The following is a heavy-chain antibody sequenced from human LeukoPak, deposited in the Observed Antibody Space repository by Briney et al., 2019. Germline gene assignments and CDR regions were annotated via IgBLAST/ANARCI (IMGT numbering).Heavy chain of an antibody. Sequence: PSETLSLTCTFSGGSITSYYWSWIRQPAGKGLEWIGRIHTSGSTNYNPSLKSRVTMSVDTSKNQFSLKLSSVTAADTAVYYCASRARGTYYYDSSGYYWTDWGQGTLVTDSS. D-gene: IGHD3-22*01. CDR2: IHTSGST. V-gene: IGHV4-4*07. CDR3: ASRARGTYYYDSSGYYWTD. J-gene: IGHJ4*02. CDR1: GGSITSYY.